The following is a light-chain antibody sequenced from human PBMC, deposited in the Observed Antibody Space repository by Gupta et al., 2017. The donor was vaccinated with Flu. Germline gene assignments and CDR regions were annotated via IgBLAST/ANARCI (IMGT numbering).Light chain of an antibody. CDR1: SSDVGRYNF. J-gene: IGLJ2*01. V-gene: IGLV2-14*01. CDR3: SSDSSDNTLL. CDR2: EVA. Sequence: QSALTQPASVSGSPGQSITISCIGASSDVGRYNFVSWFQHHPGKAPNVMIYEVAKRPAGVADRFSGSKSGNTASLTISGRKAEDEGDYYCSSDSSDNTLLFGGGTKVTVL.